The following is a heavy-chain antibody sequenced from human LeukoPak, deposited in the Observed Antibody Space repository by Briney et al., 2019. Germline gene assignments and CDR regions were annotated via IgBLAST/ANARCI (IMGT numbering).Heavy chain of an antibody. CDR3: ARESSTSQTNLFDS. CDR1: GDSITSHY. Sequence: PSETLSLTCTVSGDSITSHYWSWIRQPLGKGLEWIGYLHYRGNTNHNSSLRSRMTISLDTSRNQFSLRLSSVTAADTAIYFCARESSTSQTNLFDSWGQGTLVTVSS. V-gene: IGHV4-59*11. J-gene: IGHJ4*02. CDR2: LHYRGNT. D-gene: IGHD6-6*01.